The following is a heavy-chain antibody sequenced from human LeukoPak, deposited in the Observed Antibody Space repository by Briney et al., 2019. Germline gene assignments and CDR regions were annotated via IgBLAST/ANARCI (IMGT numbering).Heavy chain of an antibody. Sequence: SSVKVSCKPSGYTFTSYGISWVRQAAGQGLEWMGWISAYNGNTNYAQKLQGRVTMTTDTSTSTAYMELRSLRSYDTAVYYCARGAGIIVVVVAATFLFDNCGQGTLVTVSS. D-gene: IGHD2-15*01. CDR2: ISAYNGNT. CDR3: ARGAGIIVVVVAATFLFDN. CDR1: GYTFTSYG. V-gene: IGHV1-18*01. J-gene: IGHJ4*02.